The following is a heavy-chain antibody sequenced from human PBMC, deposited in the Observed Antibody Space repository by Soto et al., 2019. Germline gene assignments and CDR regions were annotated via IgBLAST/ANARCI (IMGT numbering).Heavy chain of an antibody. CDR2: IRSKAYSYAT. J-gene: IGHJ4*02. D-gene: IGHD5-12*01. CDR1: GFSFSGST. CDR3: VTSIREPTSDFDY. Sequence: EVQLVESGGGLVQPGGSLKLSCAASGFSFSGSTTHWVRQASGRGLEWVGRIRSKAYSYATAYGASLKGRFSIYRDDTKNTAYLQINSLKSEDTAMYYCVTSIREPTSDFDYWGQGSLVTVSS. V-gene: IGHV3-73*02.